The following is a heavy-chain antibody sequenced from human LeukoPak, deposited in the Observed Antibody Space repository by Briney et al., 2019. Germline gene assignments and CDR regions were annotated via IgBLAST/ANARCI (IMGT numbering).Heavy chain of an antibody. CDR3: ARVLGDCSGGSCPLYGMDV. CDR2: INPNSGGT. V-gene: IGHV1-2*04. D-gene: IGHD2-15*01. J-gene: IGHJ6*02. Sequence: ASVKVSCKASGYTFTGYYMHWVRQAPGQGLEWMGWINPNSGGTNYAQKFQGWVTMTRDTSISTAYMELSRLRSDDTAVYYCARVLGDCSGGSCPLYGMDVWGQGTTVTVSS. CDR1: GYTFTGYY.